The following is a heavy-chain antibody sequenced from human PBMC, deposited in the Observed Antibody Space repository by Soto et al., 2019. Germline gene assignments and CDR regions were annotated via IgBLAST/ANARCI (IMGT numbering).Heavy chain of an antibody. V-gene: IGHV5-10-1*01. Sequence: EVQLVQSGAELKKPGESLRISCKTSGYNFSNYWINWVRQMPGKGLEWMGRIDPRDSYTNYSPSFQGRVTMSTDKSISTAFLQWKSLRASDSALYYCARRGDYGDPPEAYWGQGTLVTVSS. CDR1: GYNFSNYW. J-gene: IGHJ4*02. D-gene: IGHD4-17*01. CDR2: IDPRDSYT. CDR3: ARRGDYGDPPEAY.